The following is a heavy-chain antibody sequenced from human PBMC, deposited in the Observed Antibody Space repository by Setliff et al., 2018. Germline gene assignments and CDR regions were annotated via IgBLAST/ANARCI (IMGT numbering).Heavy chain of an antibody. CDR3: VRDRAAIVVGPPTAAFDI. CDR2: ISTYTANT. D-gene: IGHD2-2*01. J-gene: IGHJ3*02. Sequence: ASVKVSCKASGYTFTSYGVSWVRQAPGQGLEWMGWISTYTANTKYAQRFQGRVTMTTGTSTSTAYKELRSLRSDDTAQYYCVRDRAAIVVGPPTAAFDIWGQGTMVTVSS. V-gene: IGHV1-18*01. CDR1: GYTFTSYG.